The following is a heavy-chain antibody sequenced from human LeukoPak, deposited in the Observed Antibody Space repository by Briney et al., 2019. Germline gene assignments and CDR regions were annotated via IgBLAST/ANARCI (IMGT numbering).Heavy chain of an antibody. CDR2: IYYSGST. V-gene: IGHV4-59*08. J-gene: IGHJ4*02. CDR1: GGSISGYY. D-gene: IGHD5-18*01. CDR3: ARRGYSYGYFDY. Sequence: SETLSLTCTVSGGSISGYYWSWIRQPPGKGLEWIGYIYYSGSTNYNPSLKSRVTISVDTSKNQFSLKLSSVTAADTAVYYCARRGYSYGYFDYWGQGTLVTVSS.